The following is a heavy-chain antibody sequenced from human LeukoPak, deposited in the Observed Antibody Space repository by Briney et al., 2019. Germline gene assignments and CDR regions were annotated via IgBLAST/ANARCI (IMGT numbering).Heavy chain of an antibody. D-gene: IGHD3-3*01. J-gene: IGHJ6*03. CDR1: GYTFTGYY. Sequence: ASVKVSCKASGYTFTGYYMHWVRQAPGQGLEWMGWINPDSGGTNYAQQFQGRVTMTRDTSISTAYMELSRLRSDDTAVYCCASARTDTIFGVVVDYYYYMDVWGKGTTVTVSS. CDR2: INPDSGGT. V-gene: IGHV1-2*02. CDR3: ASARTDTIFGVVVDYYYYMDV.